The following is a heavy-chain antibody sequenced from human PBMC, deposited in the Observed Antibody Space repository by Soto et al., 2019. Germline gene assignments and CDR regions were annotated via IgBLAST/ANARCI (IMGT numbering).Heavy chain of an antibody. CDR3: AKDTPGTVSR. Sequence: QVQLVESGGGVVQPGGSLRLSCAASGFTFSHSGFHWVRQAPGKGLEWVIFISSDGSNQYFGDAVKGRFTISRDNSRNTLYLQMNSRRPEDTAIYYCAKDTPGTVSRWGQGTLVTVSS. CDR2: ISSDGSNQ. D-gene: IGHD1-1*01. J-gene: IGHJ4*02. CDR1: GFTFSHSG. V-gene: IGHV3-30*18.